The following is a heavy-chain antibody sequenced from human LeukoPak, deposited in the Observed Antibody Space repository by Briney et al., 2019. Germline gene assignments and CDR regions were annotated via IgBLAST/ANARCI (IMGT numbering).Heavy chain of an antibody. D-gene: IGHD1-26*01. CDR2: IYYSGST. V-gene: IGHV4-59*01. Sequence: SETLSLTCTVSGGSISSYYWSWIRQPPGKGLEWIGYIYYSGSTNYNPSLKSRVTISVDTSKNQFSLKLSSVTAADTAVYYCARGVGANDEAFDIWGQGTMVTVSS. CDR3: ARGVGANDEAFDI. J-gene: IGHJ3*02. CDR1: GGSISSYY.